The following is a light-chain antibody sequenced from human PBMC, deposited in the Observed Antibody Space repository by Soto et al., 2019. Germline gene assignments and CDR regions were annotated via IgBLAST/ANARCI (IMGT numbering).Light chain of an antibody. CDR2: DAY. J-gene: IGKJ5*01. CDR1: QSFRGL. V-gene: IGKV3D-15*01. CDR3: QQYNDGFSIT. Sequence: VRTHYQFTQSLSSGERATLACSASQSFRGLLAWYQQKPGQAPRLLIYDAYNRATGIPPRFSGSGSGTEFTLTISSLQSEDFGVYYCQQYNDGFSITFGQGTRLEIK.